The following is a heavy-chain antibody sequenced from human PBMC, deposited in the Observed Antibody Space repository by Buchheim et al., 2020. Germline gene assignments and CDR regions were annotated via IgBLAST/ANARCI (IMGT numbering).Heavy chain of an antibody. J-gene: IGHJ6*03. CDR3: AKAGGDATTVTTTILYYYYYMDV. CDR1: GITFSTYA. D-gene: IGHD4-11*01. Sequence: VQLVESGGVLLQPGGSLRLSCAASGITFSTYAMSWVRQAPGKGLEWVAVISYDGSNKYYADSVKGRFTISRDNSKNTLYLKMNSLRAEDTAVYYCAKAGGDATTVTTTILYYYYYMDVWGKGTT. CDR2: ISYDGSNK. V-gene: IGHV3-30*18.